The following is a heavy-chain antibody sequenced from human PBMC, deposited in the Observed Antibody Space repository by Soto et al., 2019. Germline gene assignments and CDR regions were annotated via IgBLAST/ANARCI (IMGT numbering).Heavy chain of an antibody. D-gene: IGHD6-6*01. Sequence: ASVKVSCKTSGYTFRSYSISLVRQAPGQGLELMGWMNPHTGETDATRKFQGRLTMTRNTSINTAYLELSSLTSEDTAVYYCAKKHSGSSLAYWGQGSLVTVSS. CDR1: GYTFRSYS. CDR2: MNPHTGET. V-gene: IGHV1-8*01. J-gene: IGHJ4*02. CDR3: AKKHSGSSLAY.